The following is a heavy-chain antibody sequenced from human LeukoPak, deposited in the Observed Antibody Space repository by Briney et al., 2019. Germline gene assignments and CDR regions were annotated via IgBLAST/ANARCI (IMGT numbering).Heavy chain of an antibody. CDR1: GGSFSGYY. Sequence: SETLSLTCAVYGGSFSGYYWSWIRQPPGKGLEWIGEINHSGSTNYNPSLKSRVTISVDTSKNQFSLKLSSVTAADTVVYYCARDRTRVGAGAFDIWGQGTMVTVSS. CDR2: INHSGST. V-gene: IGHV4-34*01. J-gene: IGHJ3*02. CDR3: ARDRTRVGAGAFDI. D-gene: IGHD1-26*01.